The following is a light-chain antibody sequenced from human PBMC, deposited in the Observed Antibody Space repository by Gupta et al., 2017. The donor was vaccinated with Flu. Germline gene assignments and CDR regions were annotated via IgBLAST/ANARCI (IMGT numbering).Light chain of an antibody. CDR3: VLYMGSGIWV. CDR2: RTN. Sequence: QTVVTQEPSFSVSPGGTVTLTCGLSSGSVSTNYYPSWYQQTPGQAPRTLIYRTNTRSSGVPDRFSGSILGNKAALTITGAQADDESDCYCVLYMGSGIWVFGGGTKLTVL. V-gene: IGLV8-61*01. J-gene: IGLJ3*02. CDR1: SGSVSTNYY.